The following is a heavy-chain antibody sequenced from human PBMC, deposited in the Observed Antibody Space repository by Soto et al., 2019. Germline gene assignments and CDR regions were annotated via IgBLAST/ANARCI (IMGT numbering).Heavy chain of an antibody. Sequence: QVQLVQSGAEVKKPGSSVKVSCKASGGTFSSYDISWVRQAPGQGLVGMGGIIPISDTTNYAQKFQGRVTITADESTSTAYMELSSLRSEDTAVYYCARSQGSSTSLEIYYYYYYGMDVWGQGTTVTVSS. CDR1: GGTFSSYD. J-gene: IGHJ6*02. V-gene: IGHV1-69*01. D-gene: IGHD2-2*01. CDR3: ARSQGSSTSLEIYYYYYYGMDV. CDR2: IIPISDTT.